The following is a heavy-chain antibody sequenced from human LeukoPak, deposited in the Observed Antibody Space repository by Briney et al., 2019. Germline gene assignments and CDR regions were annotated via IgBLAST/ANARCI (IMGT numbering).Heavy chain of an antibody. V-gene: IGHV4-59*08. CDR3: ASGYSSGWYGW. CDR1: GGSISSYY. D-gene: IGHD6-19*01. Sequence: PSETLSLTCTVSGGSISSYYWSWIRQPPGKGLEWIGYIYYSGSTNYNPSLKSRVIISVDTSKNQFSLKVSSVTAADTAVYYCASGYSSGWYGWWGQGTLVTVSS. CDR2: IYYSGST. J-gene: IGHJ4*02.